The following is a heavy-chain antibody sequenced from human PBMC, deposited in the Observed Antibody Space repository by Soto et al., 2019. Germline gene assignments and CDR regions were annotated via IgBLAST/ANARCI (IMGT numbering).Heavy chain of an antibody. V-gene: IGHV3-21*01. D-gene: IGHD6-13*01. CDR1: GFTFSSYS. J-gene: IGHJ6*02. CDR3: ARVVSSSWNGAYYYYYGMDV. CDR2: ISSSGSYI. Sequence: PVGSLRLSCAASGFTFSSYSMNWVRQAPGKGLEWVSSISSSGSYIYYADSVKGRFTISRDNAKNSLYLQMNSLRAEDTAVYYCARVVSSSWNGAYYYYYGMDVWGQGTTVTVSS.